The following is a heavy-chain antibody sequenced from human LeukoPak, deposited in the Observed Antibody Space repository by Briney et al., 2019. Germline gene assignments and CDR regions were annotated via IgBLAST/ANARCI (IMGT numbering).Heavy chain of an antibody. CDR2: IYYSGST. V-gene: IGHV4-59*01. Sequence: SETLSLNCTVSGGSISSYYWRWIRQPPGKGLEWIGYIYYSGSTNYNPSLKSRVTISVDTSKNQFSLKLSSVTAADTAVYYCARGGDSSGYYYPVFDYWGQGTLVTVSS. J-gene: IGHJ4*02. CDR1: GGSISSYY. D-gene: IGHD3-22*01. CDR3: ARGGDSSGYYYPVFDY.